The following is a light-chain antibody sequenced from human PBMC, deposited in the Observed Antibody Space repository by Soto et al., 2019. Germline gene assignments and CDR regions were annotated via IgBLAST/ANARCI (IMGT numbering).Light chain of an antibody. CDR2: DAS. CDR3: QQRSNWPPVT. Sequence: EIVLTQSPATLSLSPGARATLSCRASQSVSSYLAWYQQKPGQAPRLLIYDASNRATGIPARFSGSGSGTDFTLTISSLEPEDCAIYYCQQRSNWPPVTFGGGTKVEIK. CDR1: QSVSSY. V-gene: IGKV3-11*01. J-gene: IGKJ4*01.